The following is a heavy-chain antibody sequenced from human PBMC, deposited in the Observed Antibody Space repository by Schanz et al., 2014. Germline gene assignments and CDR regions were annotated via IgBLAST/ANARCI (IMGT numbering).Heavy chain of an antibody. CDR2: ISSDGSKK. V-gene: IGHV3-33*05. D-gene: IGHD2-21*01. CDR3: AREDCSATSCYFKY. J-gene: IGHJ4*02. CDR1: GFNFANHA. Sequence: QVQLVESGGGVVQPERSLRLSCAASGFNFANHAIHWVRQGQGNGLQWVAVISSDGSKKLYADSVKGRFTISRDDSNNTVYLQMNTLRAEDTAVYYCAREDCSATSCYFKYWGQGTLVTVSS.